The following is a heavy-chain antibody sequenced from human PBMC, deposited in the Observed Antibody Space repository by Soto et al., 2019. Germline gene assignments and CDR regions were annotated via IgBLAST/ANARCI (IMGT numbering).Heavy chain of an antibody. J-gene: IGHJ4*02. Sequence: GGSLRLSCAASGFTYSTYTMNWVRQAPGKGLEWVSYISSSSNTIYYADSVKGRFTISRDNAKNSLYLQMNSLRAEDTAVYYCAKDRGHPRYFDYWGQGTLVTVSS. CDR3: AKDRGHPRYFDY. V-gene: IGHV3-48*01. CDR1: GFTYSTYT. CDR2: ISSSSNTI.